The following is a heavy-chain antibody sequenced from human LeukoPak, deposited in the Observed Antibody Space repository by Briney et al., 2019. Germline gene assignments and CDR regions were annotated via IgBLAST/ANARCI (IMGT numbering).Heavy chain of an antibody. D-gene: IGHD1-26*01. CDR1: GFTFSSYA. V-gene: IGHV3-23*01. J-gene: IGHJ4*02. Sequence: GGSLRLSCAASGFTFSSYAMSWVRQAPGKGLEWVSAISGSGGSTYYADSVKGRFTISRDNSKNTLYLQMNSLRAEDTAVYYCAPTIVGATKNPDYWGQGTLVTVSS. CDR3: APTIVGATKNPDY. CDR2: ISGSGGST.